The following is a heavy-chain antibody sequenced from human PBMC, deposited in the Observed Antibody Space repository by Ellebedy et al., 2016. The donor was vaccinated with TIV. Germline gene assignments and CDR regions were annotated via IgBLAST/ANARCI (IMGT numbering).Heavy chain of an antibody. J-gene: IGHJ3*02. D-gene: IGHD2-21*01. Sequence: MPSETLSLTCTVSGGSISSNSYYWGWIRQPPGKGLEWIGSIYYSGSTYYNPSLKSRVTISVDTSKNQFSLKLTSVTAADTALYYCARGRTSCRGDNCRHPISTVFDIWGQGTMVTVSS. CDR3: ARGRTSCRGDNCRHPISTVFDI. CDR2: IYYSGST. CDR1: GGSISSNSYY. V-gene: IGHV4-39*01.